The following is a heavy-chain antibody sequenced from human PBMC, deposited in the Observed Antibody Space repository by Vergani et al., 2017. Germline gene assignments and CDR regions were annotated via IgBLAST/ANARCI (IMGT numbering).Heavy chain of an antibody. CDR2: IIPIIRLA. CDR1: GDIFNNYT. J-gene: IGHJ4*02. Sequence: QVHLEQSGTEVKKPGSSVKVSCKVSGDIFNNYTVTWVRQAPGQGLEWMGRIIPIIRLATSAQKFQDRVKITGDTSTNTVYMEMNNLRSEDTAVYYCARVSPGDNSGWEPFDYWGQGTLVNGSS. V-gene: IGHV1-69*02. CDR3: ARVSPGDNSGWEPFDY. D-gene: IGHD6-19*01.